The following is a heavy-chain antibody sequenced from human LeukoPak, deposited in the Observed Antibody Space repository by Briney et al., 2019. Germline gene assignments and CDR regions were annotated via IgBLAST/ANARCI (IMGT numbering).Heavy chain of an antibody. CDR3: ASTIAAHGHDAFDI. D-gene: IGHD6-6*01. CDR1: GGSISSYY. J-gene: IGHJ3*02. V-gene: IGHV4-4*07. CDR2: IYTSGST. Sequence: SETLSLTCTVSGGSISSYYWSWIRQPAGEGLEWIGRIYTSGSTNYNPSLKSRVTMSVYTSKNQFSLKLSSVTAADTAVYYCASTIAAHGHDAFDIWGQGTMVTVSS.